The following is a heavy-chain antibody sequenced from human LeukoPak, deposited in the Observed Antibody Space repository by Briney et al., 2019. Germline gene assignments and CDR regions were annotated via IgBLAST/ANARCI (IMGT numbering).Heavy chain of an antibody. D-gene: IGHD3-3*01. CDR2: TNPNSGGT. V-gene: IGHV1-2*02. J-gene: IGHJ4*02. CDR3: ARGLTSPDY. Sequence: ASVTVSCKASGYSFIAYYMQWVRQAPGQGLEWMGWTNPNSGGTKYAQKFQGRVTMTRDTSISTAYMELSSLTSDDTAVYYCARGLTSPDYWGQGTPVTVSS. CDR1: GYSFIAYY.